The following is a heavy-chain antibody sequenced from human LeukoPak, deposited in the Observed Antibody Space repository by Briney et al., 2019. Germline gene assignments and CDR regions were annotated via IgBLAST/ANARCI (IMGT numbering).Heavy chain of an antibody. V-gene: IGHV3-23*01. CDR1: GFTFSSYA. Sequence: PGASLRPSCAASGFTFSSYAMSWVRQAPGKGLEWVSAISGSGGSTYYADSVKGRFTISRDNSKNTLYLQMNSLRAEDTAVYYCAKDTTIVIAVALDYWGQGTLVTVSS. CDR3: AKDTTIVIAVALDY. D-gene: IGHD6-19*01. J-gene: IGHJ4*02. CDR2: ISGSGGST.